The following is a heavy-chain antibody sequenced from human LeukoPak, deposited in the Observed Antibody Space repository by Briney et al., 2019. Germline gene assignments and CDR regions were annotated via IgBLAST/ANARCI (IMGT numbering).Heavy chain of an antibody. J-gene: IGHJ4*02. CDR2: INAGNGNT. CDR3: ARVAYYYDSSGYYYDNDY. D-gene: IGHD3-22*01. CDR1: GYTFTSYA. Sequence: ASVKVSCKASGYTFTSYAMHWVRQAPGQRLEWMGWINAGNGNTKYSQKFQGRVTITRDTSTSTAYMELRSLRSDDTAVYYCARVAYYYDSSGYYYDNDYWGQGTLVTVSS. V-gene: IGHV1-3*01.